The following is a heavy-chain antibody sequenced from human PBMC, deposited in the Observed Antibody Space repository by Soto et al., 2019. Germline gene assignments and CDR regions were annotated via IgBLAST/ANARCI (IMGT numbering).Heavy chain of an antibody. D-gene: IGHD5-12*01. J-gene: IGHJ4*02. CDR1: GDTFSNHA. V-gene: IGHV1-69*12. CDR2: IIPIFGTG. CDR3: AREGLGNGYNYPFDC. Sequence: QVQLVQSGAELKKPGSSVKVSCKASGDTFSNHAISWVRQAPEQGLEWMGGIIPIFGTGNYAQNFQGRVTITADESTSTILMELTSLRSEDTAVYYCAREGLGNGYNYPFDCWGQGTLVTVAS.